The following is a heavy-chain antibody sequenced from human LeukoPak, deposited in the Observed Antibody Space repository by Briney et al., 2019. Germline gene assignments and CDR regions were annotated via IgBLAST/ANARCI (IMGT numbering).Heavy chain of an antibody. CDR2: MNPNSGNT. J-gene: IGHJ6*03. CDR3: ATRPNQLLPGRWYYYYYYYMDV. D-gene: IGHD2-2*01. V-gene: IGHV1-8*01. CDR1: GYTFTSYD. Sequence: ASVKVSCKASGYTFTSYDINWVRQATGQGLEWMGWMNPNSGNTGYAQKFQGRVTMTRNTSISTAYMELSSLRSEDTAVYYCATRPNQLLPGRWYYYYYYYMDVWGKGTTVTVSS.